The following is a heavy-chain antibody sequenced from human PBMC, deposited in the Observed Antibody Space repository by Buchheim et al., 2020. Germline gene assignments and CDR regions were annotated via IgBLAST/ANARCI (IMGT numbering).Heavy chain of an antibody. D-gene: IGHD3-3*01. J-gene: IGHJ6*02. CDR2: IRSKAYGGTT. CDR3: TRVGYYDFWSGYFDYYYGMDV. Sequence: EVQLVESGGGLVQPGRSLRLSCTASGFTFGDYAMSWVRQAPGKGLEWVGFIRSKAYGGTTEYAASVKGRFTISRDDSKSIAYLQMNSLKTEDTAVYYCTRVGYYDFWSGYFDYYYGMDVWGQGTT. V-gene: IGHV3-49*04. CDR1: GFTFGDYA.